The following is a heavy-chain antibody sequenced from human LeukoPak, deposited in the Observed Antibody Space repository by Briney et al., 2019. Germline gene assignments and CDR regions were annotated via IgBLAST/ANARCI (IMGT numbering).Heavy chain of an antibody. V-gene: IGHV4-59*01. Sequence: SETLSLTCTVSGGSMSSYYWSWIRQPPGKGLEWIGYIFYSGSTNYNPSLKSRVTISVDTSKNQLSLKVSSVTAADTAVYYCARVTVGGTPYYFDYWGQGTLVTVSS. CDR3: ARVTVGGTPYYFDY. CDR1: GGSMSSYY. CDR2: IFYSGST. J-gene: IGHJ4*02. D-gene: IGHD1-26*01.